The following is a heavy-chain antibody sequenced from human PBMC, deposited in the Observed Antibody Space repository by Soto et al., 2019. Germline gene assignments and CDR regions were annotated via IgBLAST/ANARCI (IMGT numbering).Heavy chain of an antibody. CDR3: VRDCRVSYGYGPFDY. CDR1: GFTFSSYW. Sequence: EVQLAESGGGLVQPGGSLRLSCAASGFTFSSYWMSWVRQAPGKGLEWVANIKKDVGEKYYVDSVKGRFTISRDNAKNALYLQMSSLRGDDTAVYYCVRDCRVSYGYGPFDYWGQGTLVTVSS. J-gene: IGHJ4*02. V-gene: IGHV3-7*03. D-gene: IGHD5-18*01. CDR2: IKKDVGEK.